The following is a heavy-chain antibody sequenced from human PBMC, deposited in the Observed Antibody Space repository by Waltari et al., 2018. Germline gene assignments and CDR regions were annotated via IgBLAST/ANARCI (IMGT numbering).Heavy chain of an antibody. J-gene: IGHJ5*02. V-gene: IGHV1-18*01. Sequence: QVQLVQSGAEVKKPGASVKVSCKASGYTFTSYGISWVRQAPGQGLEWMGWISAYNGNTNYAQKLQGRVNMTTDTSTRTAYMELRSLRSDDTAVYYCARDNSRRETTWWFDPWGQGTLVTVSS. D-gene: IGHD1-7*01. CDR2: ISAYNGNT. CDR3: ARDNSRRETTWWFDP. CDR1: GYTFTSYG.